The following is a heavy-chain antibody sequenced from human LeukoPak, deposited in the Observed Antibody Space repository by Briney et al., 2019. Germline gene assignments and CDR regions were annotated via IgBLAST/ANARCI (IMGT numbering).Heavy chain of an antibody. V-gene: IGHV4-34*01. Sequence: KASETLSLTCAVSGGHFSGFFWTWIRQPPGKGLEWIGEVNHRGSSNFHPSLRSRVSISVATSRYQFSLKLTSLRTADTAMYYCARRSPSMITSGGIVGHFDYWGPGSLVTVSS. CDR3: ARRSPSMITSGGIVGHFDY. CDR2: VNHRGSS. CDR1: GGHFSGFF. D-gene: IGHD3-16*02. J-gene: IGHJ4*02.